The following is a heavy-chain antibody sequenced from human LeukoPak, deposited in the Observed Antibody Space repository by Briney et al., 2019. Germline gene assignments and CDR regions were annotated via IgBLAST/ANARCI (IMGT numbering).Heavy chain of an antibody. Sequence: PSETLSLTCTVSGGSISSYYWSWIRQPPGKGLEWIGYIYYSGSTNYNPSLKSRVTISVDTSKNQFSLKLSSVTAADTAVYYCARYAAAGLVNWFDPWGQGTLVTVSS. CDR2: IYYSGST. J-gene: IGHJ5*02. CDR1: GGSISSYY. D-gene: IGHD6-13*01. V-gene: IGHV4-59*08. CDR3: ARYAAAGLVNWFDP.